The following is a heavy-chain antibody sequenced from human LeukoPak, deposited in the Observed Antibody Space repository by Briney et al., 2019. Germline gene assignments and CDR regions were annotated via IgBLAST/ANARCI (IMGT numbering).Heavy chain of an antibody. CDR1: GFTYSSAA. CDR2: ITGSDDRT. J-gene: IGHJ4*02. D-gene: IGHD3-16*01. Sequence: PGGSLSLSCAASGFTYSSAAMTWVRQAPGKGLEWVSTITGSDDRTYYADSVRGRFTISRDYSKNTLHLQINSLRVEDTAIYYCAKGPQLNSDYHPDYWGQGTLVTVSS. V-gene: IGHV3-23*01. CDR3: AKGPQLNSDYHPDY.